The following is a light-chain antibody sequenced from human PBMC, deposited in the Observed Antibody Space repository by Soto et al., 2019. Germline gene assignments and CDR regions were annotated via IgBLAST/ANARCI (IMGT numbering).Light chain of an antibody. CDR2: QNY. Sequence: SYELTQPPSVSVSPGQTASITCSGDKLGDKYAHWYQQKPGQSPVLVIYQNYKRPSGIPERFSGSNSGNTATLTISGTQAMDEADYYCQAWDISTAVFVFGTGTKVTVL. CDR1: KLGDKY. J-gene: IGLJ1*01. V-gene: IGLV3-1*01. CDR3: QAWDISTAVFV.